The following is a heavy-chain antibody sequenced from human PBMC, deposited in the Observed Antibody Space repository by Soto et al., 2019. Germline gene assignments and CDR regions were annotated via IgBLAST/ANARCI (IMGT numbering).Heavy chain of an antibody. J-gene: IGHJ4*02. Sequence: QITLNESGPAQVKPRQTLTLTCTFSGFSLTTSGVGVGWFRQSPGKAPEWLALIFWDDDKGYSASLKSRLTLTKDPSKNQLVLTMADLDPADTATYYCAHRVLRTVFALVPTTAIYFDFWGQGTPVAVSS. CDR3: AHRVLRTVFALVPTTAIYFDF. CDR2: IFWDDDK. V-gene: IGHV2-5*02. CDR1: GFSLTTSGVG. D-gene: IGHD3-3*01.